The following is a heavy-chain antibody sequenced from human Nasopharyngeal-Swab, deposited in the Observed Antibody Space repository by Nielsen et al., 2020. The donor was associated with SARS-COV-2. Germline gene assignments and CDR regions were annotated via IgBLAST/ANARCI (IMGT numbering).Heavy chain of an antibody. CDR3: AKSKSGTSCFYGMDV. Sequence: GESLKISCAASGFTFSSYAMSWVRQAPGKGLEWVSAISGSGGSTYYADPVKGRFTISRDNSKNTLYLQMNSLRAEDTAVYYCAKSKSGTSCFYGMDVWGQGTTVTVSS. J-gene: IGHJ6*02. V-gene: IGHV3-23*01. D-gene: IGHD2-2*01. CDR2: ISGSGGST. CDR1: GFTFSSYA.